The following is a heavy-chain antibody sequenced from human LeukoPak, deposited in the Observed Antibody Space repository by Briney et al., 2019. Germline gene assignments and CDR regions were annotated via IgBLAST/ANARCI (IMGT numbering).Heavy chain of an antibody. D-gene: IGHD2-2*02. J-gene: IGHJ5*02. CDR1: GGSISSYY. V-gene: IGHV4-4*07. CDR3: ARDRVVPAAIGAWFDP. Sequence: SETLSLTCTVSGGSISSYYWSWIRQPAGKGLEWIGRIYTSGSTNYNPSLKSRVTMSVDTSKNQFSLKLSSVTAADTAVYYCARDRVVPAAIGAWFDPWGQGTLVTVSS. CDR2: IYTSGST.